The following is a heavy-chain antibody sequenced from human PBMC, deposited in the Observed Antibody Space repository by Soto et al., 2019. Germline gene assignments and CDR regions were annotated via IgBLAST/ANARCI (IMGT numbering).Heavy chain of an antibody. CDR3: ARDPEGSYYHYGMDV. CDR2: INPSGGST. V-gene: IGHV1-46*01. CDR1: GYTFTSYY. Sequence: ASVKVSCQASGYTFTSYYMHWVRQAPGQGLEWMGIINPSGGSTSYAQKFQGRVTITRDTSASTAYMELSSLRSEDTAVYYCARDPEGSYYHYGMDVWGQGTTVTVSS. J-gene: IGHJ6*02. D-gene: IGHD3-10*01.